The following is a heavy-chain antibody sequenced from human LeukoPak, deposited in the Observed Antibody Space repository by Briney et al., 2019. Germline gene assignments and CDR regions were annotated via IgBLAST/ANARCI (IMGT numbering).Heavy chain of an antibody. Sequence: GGSLRLSCAASGFTVSSNYMSWVRQAPGKGLERVSVIYSGGSTYYADSVKGRFTISRDNSKNTLYLQTNSLRAEDTAVYYCAGSTLWSGIFQYWGQGTLVTVSS. V-gene: IGHV3-66*01. D-gene: IGHD3-3*01. CDR2: IYSGGST. CDR3: AGSTLWSGIFQY. CDR1: GFTVSSNY. J-gene: IGHJ1*01.